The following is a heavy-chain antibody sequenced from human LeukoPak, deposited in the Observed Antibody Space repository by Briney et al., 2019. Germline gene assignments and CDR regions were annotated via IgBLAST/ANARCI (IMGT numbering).Heavy chain of an antibody. Sequence: GGSLRLSCEASGFTLSSYWMSWVRQAPEKGLEWVANIKHDGSERYYVDSVKGRFTVSRDDAKNSLYLQMNSLRAEDTAVYYCVRDRDSSGSWEINLDYWGQGTLVTVSS. CDR1: GFTLSSYW. CDR3: VRDRDSSGSWEINLDY. V-gene: IGHV3-7*01. D-gene: IGHD6-13*01. J-gene: IGHJ4*02. CDR2: IKHDGSER.